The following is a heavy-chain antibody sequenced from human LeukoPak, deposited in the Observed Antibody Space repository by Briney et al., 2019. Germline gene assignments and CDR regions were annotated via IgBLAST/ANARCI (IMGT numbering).Heavy chain of an antibody. V-gene: IGHV4-4*02. Sequence: KPSGTLSLTCGVSGGSITTTNYRSWVRQPPGGGLEWIGEISLAGRTRYNPSLKSRVNISIDESKNHLYLNLASVTAADTAVYYCSRESGPFCPFGHWGQGTLVAVTS. D-gene: IGHD1-26*01. J-gene: IGHJ4*02. CDR1: GGSITTTNY. CDR3: SRESGPFCPFGH. CDR2: ISLAGRT.